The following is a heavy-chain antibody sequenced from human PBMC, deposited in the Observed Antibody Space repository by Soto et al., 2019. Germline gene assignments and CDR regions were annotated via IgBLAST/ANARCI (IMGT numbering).Heavy chain of an antibody. CDR3: ARQEGYCSSTSCYDEDYFDY. J-gene: IGHJ4*02. D-gene: IGHD2-2*01. V-gene: IGHV4-39*01. Sequence: SETLSLTCTVSGGSISSSSYYWGWIRQPPGKGLEWIGSIYYSGSTYYNPSLKSRVTISVDTSKNQFSLKLSSVTAADTAVYYCARQEGYCSSTSCYDEDYFDYWGQGTLVTVSS. CDR1: GGSISSSSYY. CDR2: IYYSGST.